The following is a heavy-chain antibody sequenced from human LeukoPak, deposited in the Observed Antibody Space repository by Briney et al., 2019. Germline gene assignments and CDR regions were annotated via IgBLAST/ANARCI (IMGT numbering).Heavy chain of an antibody. Sequence: SETLSLTCTVSGGSISSSSYYWGWIRQPPGKGLEWIGSIYYSGSTYYNPSLKSRVTISVDTSKNQFSLKLSSVTAADTAVCYCARGWEAAAGTYDYWGQGTLVTVSS. V-gene: IGHV4-39*01. CDR2: IYYSGST. CDR1: GGSISSSSYY. J-gene: IGHJ4*02. CDR3: ARGWEAAAGTYDY. D-gene: IGHD6-13*01.